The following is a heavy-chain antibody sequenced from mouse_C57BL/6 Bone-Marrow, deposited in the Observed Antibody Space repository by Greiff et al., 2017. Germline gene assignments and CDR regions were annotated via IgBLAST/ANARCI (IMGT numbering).Heavy chain of an antibody. J-gene: IGHJ4*01. Sequence: EVMLVESGGGLVKPGGSLKLSCAASGFTFSSYAMSWVRQTPEKRLEWVATISDGGSYTYYPDNVKGRFTISRDNAKNNLYLQMSHLKSEDTAMYYCARDGMITHYYAMDYWGQGTSVTVSS. V-gene: IGHV5-4*01. CDR2: ISDGGSYT. CDR1: GFTFSSYA. D-gene: IGHD2-4*01. CDR3: ARDGMITHYYAMDY.